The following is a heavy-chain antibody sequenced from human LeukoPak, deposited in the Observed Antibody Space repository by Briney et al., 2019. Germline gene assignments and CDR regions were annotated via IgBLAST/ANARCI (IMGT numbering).Heavy chain of an antibody. CDR2: INHSGST. V-gene: IGHV4-34*01. CDR3: ASSAYCSSTSCYAFDI. CDR1: GGSFSGYY. D-gene: IGHD2-2*01. Sequence: SETLSLTCAVYGGSFSGYYWSWIRQPPGKGLEWIGEINHSGSTNYNPSLKSRVTISVDTSKNQFSLELSSVTAADTAVYYCASSAYCSSTSCYAFDIWGQGTMVTVSS. J-gene: IGHJ3*02.